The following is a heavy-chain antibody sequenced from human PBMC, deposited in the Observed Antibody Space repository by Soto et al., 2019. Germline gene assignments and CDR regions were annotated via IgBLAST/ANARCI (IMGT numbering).Heavy chain of an antibody. J-gene: IGHJ3*02. Sequence: ASVKVSCKASGYTFTSYDINWVRQATGQGLEWMGWMNPNSGNTGYAQKFQGRVTMTRNTSISTAYMELSSLRSEDTAVYYCASGLDFWRTDAFDIWGQGTMVTVSS. CDR2: MNPNSGNT. CDR1: GYTFTSYD. D-gene: IGHD3-3*01. CDR3: ASGLDFWRTDAFDI. V-gene: IGHV1-8*01.